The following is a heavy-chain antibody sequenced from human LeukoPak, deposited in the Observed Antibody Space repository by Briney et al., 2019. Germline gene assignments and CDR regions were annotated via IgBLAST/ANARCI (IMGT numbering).Heavy chain of an antibody. Sequence: ASVKVSCEASGYTFTSYAMHWVRRAPGQRLEWMGWINAGNGDTKYSQKFQGRVTITRDTSASTAYMELSSLRSEDTAVYYCARRQYSSSWYEYYFDYWGQGTLVTVSS. J-gene: IGHJ4*02. D-gene: IGHD6-13*01. CDR2: INAGNGDT. V-gene: IGHV1-3*01. CDR3: ARRQYSSSWYEYYFDY. CDR1: GYTFTSYA.